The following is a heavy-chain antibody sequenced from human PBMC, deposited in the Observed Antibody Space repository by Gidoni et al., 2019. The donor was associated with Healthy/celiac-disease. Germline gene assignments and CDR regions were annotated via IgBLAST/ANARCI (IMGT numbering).Heavy chain of an antibody. Sequence: EVQLVESGGGLVQPGGSLSLSCAASGFTFSYHYMDWVRQAPGKGLEWVGRTRNKANSYTTEYAASVKGRFTISRDDSKNSLYLQMNSLKTEDTAVYYCARESSNYDFWSGYYVDYYYYGMDVWGQGTTVTVSS. D-gene: IGHD3-3*01. V-gene: IGHV3-72*01. J-gene: IGHJ6*02. CDR3: ARESSNYDFWSGYYVDYYYYGMDV. CDR2: TRNKANSYTT. CDR1: GFTFSYHY.